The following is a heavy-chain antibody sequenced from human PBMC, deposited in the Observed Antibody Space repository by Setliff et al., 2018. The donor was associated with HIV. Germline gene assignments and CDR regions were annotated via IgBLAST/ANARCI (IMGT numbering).Heavy chain of an antibody. Sequence: SVKVSCKASGNTFSSYGITWVRQAPGQGLEWMGGTTPMYNIPAYAQKFQGRVTFTADESTSTAYMELSSLSSEDTAVYYCARDQTGVAAAAFGGGSAWSDEGFDIWGQGTLVTVSS. D-gene: IGHD6-13*01. CDR2: TTPMYNIP. J-gene: IGHJ3*02. CDR3: ARDQTGVAAAAFGGGSAWSDEGFDI. V-gene: IGHV1-69*13. CDR1: GNTFSSYG.